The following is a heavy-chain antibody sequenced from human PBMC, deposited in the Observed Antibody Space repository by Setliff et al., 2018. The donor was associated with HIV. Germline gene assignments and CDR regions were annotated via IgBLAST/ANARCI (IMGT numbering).Heavy chain of an antibody. D-gene: IGHD4-4*01. CDR2: IKSKTDGGTT. J-gene: IGHJ3*01. Sequence: GSLRLSCAASGFTFSNAWMSWVRQAPGKGLEWVGRIKSKTDGGTTDYAAPVKGRFTISRDDSKNTLYLQMNSLKTEDTAVYYCTTASDSTNYDDGFDLWGQGTMVTVS. V-gene: IGHV3-15*01. CDR3: TTASDSTNYDDGFDL. CDR1: GFTFSNAW.